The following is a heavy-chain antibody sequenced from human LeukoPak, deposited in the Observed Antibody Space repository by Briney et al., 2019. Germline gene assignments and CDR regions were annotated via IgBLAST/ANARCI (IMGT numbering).Heavy chain of an antibody. V-gene: IGHV4-34*01. Sequence: SETLSLTCAVYVGSLSGYYWMWIRQPRGKGLEWIGEINHSGSTNYNPSLKSRVTISVDTSKNQFSLKLSSVTAADTAVYYCARNPRGPGYYYGMDVWGQGTTVTVSS. CDR1: VGSLSGYY. CDR3: ARNPRGPGYYYGMDV. J-gene: IGHJ6*02. CDR2: INHSGST. D-gene: IGHD3/OR15-3a*01.